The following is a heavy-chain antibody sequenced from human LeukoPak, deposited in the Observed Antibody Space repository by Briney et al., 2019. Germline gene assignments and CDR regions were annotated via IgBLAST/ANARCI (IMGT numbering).Heavy chain of an antibody. CDR1: GFTVSSNY. Sequence: GGSLRLSCAASGFTVSSNYMSWVRQAPGKGLEWVSYISSSSSTIYYADSVKGRFTISRDNAKNSLYLQMNSLRAEDTAVYYCARGQVHSSYYFDYWGQGTLVTVSS. CDR3: ARGQVHSSYYFDY. CDR2: ISSSSSTI. D-gene: IGHD6-6*01. J-gene: IGHJ4*02. V-gene: IGHV3-48*01.